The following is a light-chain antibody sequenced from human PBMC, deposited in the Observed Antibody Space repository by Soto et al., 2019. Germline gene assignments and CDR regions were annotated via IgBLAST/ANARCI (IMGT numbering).Light chain of an antibody. Sequence: EIVLTQSSATLSLSPGERATLSCRASQSVSSYLAWYQQKPGQAPRLLIYDASNRATGIPARFSGSGSGTDFTLTISSLEPEDFAVYYCQQRSNCTFGGGTKVEIK. V-gene: IGKV3-11*01. CDR2: DAS. CDR1: QSVSSY. CDR3: QQRSNCT. J-gene: IGKJ4*01.